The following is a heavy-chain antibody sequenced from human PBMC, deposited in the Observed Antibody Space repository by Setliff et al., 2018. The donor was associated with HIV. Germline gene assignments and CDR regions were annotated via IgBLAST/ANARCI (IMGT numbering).Heavy chain of an antibody. V-gene: IGHV4-61*02. D-gene: IGHD2-15*01. CDR1: SGSIHSGSYY. Sequence: PSETLSLTCIVSSGSIHSGSYYWSWIRQPVGKGLEWIGRIYTSGSTDYNPSLKSRVAISVDTSKNHFSLNLTSVTAADTAIYFCARVGGKGYSNFLDSWGQGLLVTV. J-gene: IGHJ4*02. CDR3: ARVGGKGYSNFLDS. CDR2: IYTSGST.